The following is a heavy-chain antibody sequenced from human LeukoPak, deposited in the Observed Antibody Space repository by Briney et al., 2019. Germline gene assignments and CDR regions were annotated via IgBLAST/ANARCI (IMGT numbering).Heavy chain of an antibody. CDR1: GFTFSSYA. D-gene: IGHD1-14*01. CDR2: ISYDGSNK. CDR3: ARGCCSLGNHDAFDI. V-gene: IGHV3-30*04. J-gene: IGHJ3*02. Sequence: QPGRSLRLSCAASGFTFSSYAMHWVRQAPGKGLVWVAVISYDGSNKYYADSVKGRFTISRDNSKNTLYLQMNSLRAEDTAVYYCARGCCSLGNHDAFDIWGQGTMVTVSS.